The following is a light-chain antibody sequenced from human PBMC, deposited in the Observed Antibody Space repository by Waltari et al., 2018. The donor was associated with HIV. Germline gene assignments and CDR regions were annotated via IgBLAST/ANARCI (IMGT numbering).Light chain of an antibody. CDR3: QQYNSLPT. J-gene: IGKJ4*01. CDR1: RSADKW. V-gene: IGKV1-5*03. CDR2: KAS. Sequence: DIRMTQSPSVLPASVGDRASITCRASRSADKWVAWYQQKPGKAPRLLIHKASTLQNGVPSRFSGRGSGTEFTLTISSLQPDDFATYYCQQYNSLPTFGGGTEV.